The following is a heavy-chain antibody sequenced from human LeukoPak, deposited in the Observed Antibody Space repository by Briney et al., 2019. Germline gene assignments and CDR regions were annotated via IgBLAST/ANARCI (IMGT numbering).Heavy chain of an antibody. CDR1: GFTFSSYG. V-gene: IGHV3-30*03. CDR3: ARVGDYYDSSGYGY. Sequence: PGGSLRLSCAASGFTFSSYGMHWVRQAPGKGLEWVAVISYDGSNKYYADSVKGRFTISRDNAKNSLYLQMNSLRAEDTAVYYCARVGDYYDSSGYGYWGQGTLVTVSS. J-gene: IGHJ4*02. D-gene: IGHD3-22*01. CDR2: ISYDGSNK.